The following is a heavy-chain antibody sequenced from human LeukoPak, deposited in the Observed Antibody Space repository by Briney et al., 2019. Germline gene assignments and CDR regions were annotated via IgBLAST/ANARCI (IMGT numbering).Heavy chain of an antibody. CDR1: GFTSSRYW. J-gene: IGHJ4*02. D-gene: IGHD3-10*01. CDR3: ARDRVLLPDY. CDR2: INSDGSST. Sequence: GGCLRLSCAPSGFTSSRYWIHWVRQAPWKRLVWVSRINSDGSSTSYADSVKGPFTISRDNAKNTLYLQMNSLRAEDTAVYYCARDRVLLPDYWGQGTLVTVSS. V-gene: IGHV3-74*01.